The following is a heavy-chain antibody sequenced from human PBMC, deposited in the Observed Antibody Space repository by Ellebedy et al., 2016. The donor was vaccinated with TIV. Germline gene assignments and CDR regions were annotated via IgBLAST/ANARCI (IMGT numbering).Heavy chain of an antibody. D-gene: IGHD3-22*01. J-gene: IGHJ4*02. CDR1: GGTFSSYA. CDR2: IIPIFGTA. V-gene: IGHV1-69*13. Sequence: SVKVSCXASGGTFSSYAISWVRQAPGQGLEWMGGIIPIFGTANYAQKFQGRVTITADESTSTAYMELSSLRSEDTAVYYCARGGIYYGSFDYWGQGTLVTVSS. CDR3: ARGGIYYGSFDY.